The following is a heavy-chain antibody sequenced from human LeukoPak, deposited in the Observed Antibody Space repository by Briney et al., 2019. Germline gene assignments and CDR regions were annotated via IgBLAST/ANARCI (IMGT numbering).Heavy chain of an antibody. J-gene: IGHJ4*02. CDR1: GYTVTGYY. CDR3: ARGEVVATISGRFYYFDY. V-gene: IGHV1-2*02. Sequence: ASVEVSCKASGYTVTGYYMHWVRQAPGQGLEWMGWTNPNSGGTNYAQKFQGRVTMTRDTSISTAYMELSRLRSDDTAVYYCARGEVVATISGRFYYFDYWGQGTLVTVSS. CDR2: TNPNSGGT. D-gene: IGHD5-12*01.